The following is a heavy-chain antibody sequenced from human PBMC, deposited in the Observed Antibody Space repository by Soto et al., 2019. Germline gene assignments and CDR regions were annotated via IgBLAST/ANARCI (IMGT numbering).Heavy chain of an antibody. J-gene: IGHJ4*02. CDR3: ARASGSNIHFDY. CDR1: GFTFSSFA. D-gene: IGHD1-26*01. Sequence: GALRLSCAASGFTFSSFAMHWVRQAPGKGLEWVAIVSYDGGTKYYADSVKGRFTISRDNTKNTLYLQMNSLRVEDTAVYYCARASGSNIHFDYWGQGTLVTVSS. CDR2: VSYDGGTK. V-gene: IGHV3-30*03.